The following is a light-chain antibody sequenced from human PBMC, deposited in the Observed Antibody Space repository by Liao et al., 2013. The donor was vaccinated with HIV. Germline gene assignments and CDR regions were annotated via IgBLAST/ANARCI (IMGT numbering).Light chain of an antibody. J-gene: IGLJ1*01. CDR2: QDS. Sequence: SYELTQPPSVSVSPGQTASITCSGDKLGDKYACWYQQKPGQSPVLVIYQDSKRPSGIPERFSGSSSGTTVTLTISGAQVEDEADYYCQVWDRSSDHNVFGTGTKVTVL. CDR1: KLGDKY. CDR3: QVWDRSSDHNV. V-gene: IGLV3-1*01.